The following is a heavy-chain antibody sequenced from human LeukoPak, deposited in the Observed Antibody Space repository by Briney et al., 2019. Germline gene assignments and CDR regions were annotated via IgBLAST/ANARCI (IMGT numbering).Heavy chain of an antibody. J-gene: IGHJ4*02. D-gene: IGHD1-26*01. CDR1: GFTFSSYG. V-gene: IGHV3-23*01. CDR3: AKEPSSGSYYGYFDY. CDR2: ISGSGGST. Sequence: GGSLRLSCAASGFTFSSYGMSWVRQAPGKGLEWVSAISGSGGSTYYADSVKGRFTISRDNSKNTLYLQVNSLRAEDTAVYYCAKEPSSGSYYGYFDYWGQGTLVTVSS.